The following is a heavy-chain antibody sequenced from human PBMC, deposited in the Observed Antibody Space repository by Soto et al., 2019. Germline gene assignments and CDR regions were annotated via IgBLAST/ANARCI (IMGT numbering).Heavy chain of an antibody. CDR1: GYSFTDYH. CDR3: ARGDSTDCSNGVCSFFYNNDWDV. CDR2: INPKSGGT. D-gene: IGHD2-8*01. J-gene: IGHJ6*02. Sequence: GASVKVSCKASGYSFTDYHIHWVRQAPGQGLEWLGRINPKSGGTSTAQKFQGWVTMTTDTSISTASMELTRLTSDDTAIYYCARGDSTDCSNGVCSFFYNNDWDVWGQGTTFTVSS. V-gene: IGHV1-2*04.